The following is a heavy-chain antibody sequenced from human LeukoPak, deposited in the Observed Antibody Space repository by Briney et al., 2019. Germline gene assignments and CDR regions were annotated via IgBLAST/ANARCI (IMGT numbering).Heavy chain of an antibody. Sequence: GGSLRLSCAASGFTFSRYSINWVRQAPGKGLEWVSSISSSSSYIFYADSVKGRFTISRDNAKNSLYLQMNSLRAEDTAVYYCARVGEGRYSSSWYYDYWGQGTLVTVSS. CDR1: GFTFSRYS. CDR3: ARVGEGRYSSSWYYDY. J-gene: IGHJ4*02. V-gene: IGHV3-21*01. D-gene: IGHD6-13*01. CDR2: ISSSSSYI.